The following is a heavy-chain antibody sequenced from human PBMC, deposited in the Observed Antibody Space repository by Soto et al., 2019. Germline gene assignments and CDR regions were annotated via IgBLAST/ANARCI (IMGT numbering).Heavy chain of an antibody. CDR1: GYTFTNYD. D-gene: IGHD6-13*01. Sequence: QVQLVQSGAEEKKTGASVKVSCKASGYTFTNYDINWVRQANGQGLAWMGWMNANSGSAGYAQNFQGSVKLTRDTSSRTASMELRGLRSEDTAMYYCASGCPAAVFDYWGQGTLVTVSS. CDR3: ASGCPAAVFDY. V-gene: IGHV1-8*01. CDR2: MNANSGSA. J-gene: IGHJ4*02.